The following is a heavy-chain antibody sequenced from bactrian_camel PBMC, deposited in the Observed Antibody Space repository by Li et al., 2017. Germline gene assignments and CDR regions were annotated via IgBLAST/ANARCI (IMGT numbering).Heavy chain of an antibody. CDR3: VPFALVDHNY. J-gene: IGHJ4*01. Sequence: HVQLVESGGGLVQPGGSLRLSCAVNGFTSSSYYIYWVRQAPGKGLEWVSRIRKGYLEYADSLKGRLTISVDNAKNTVTLQINSLKSEDTALYYCVPFALVDHNYWGQGTQVTVS. D-gene: IGHD7*01. V-gene: IGHV3-2*01. CDR1: GFTSSSYY. CDR2: IRKGYL.